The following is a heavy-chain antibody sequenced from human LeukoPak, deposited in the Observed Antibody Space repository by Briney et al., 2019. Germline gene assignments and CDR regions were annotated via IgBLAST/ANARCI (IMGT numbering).Heavy chain of an antibody. Sequence: GESLKISCKGSGYRFTSYWIGWVRQVPGKGLEWMGIIYPGDSDARYSPSFQGQVTISADKSISTAYLHWSGLKASDTAMYYCARSPAVAEYYFDYWGQGILVTVSA. V-gene: IGHV5-51*01. J-gene: IGHJ4*02. CDR1: GYRFTSYW. CDR3: ARSPAVAEYYFDY. CDR2: IYPGDSDA. D-gene: IGHD6-19*01.